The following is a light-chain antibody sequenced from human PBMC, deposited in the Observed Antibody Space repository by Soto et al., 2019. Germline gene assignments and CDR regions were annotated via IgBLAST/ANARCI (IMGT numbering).Light chain of an antibody. Sequence: EIVMTQSPATLSVSPGERATLSCRASQSVGSDLAWYQRTPGQPPRLLIYGASTRATGIPGRFSGSGSGTEFTLTISSLQSEDFAVYFCQQYNNWPPWTFGQGTKVDIK. CDR1: QSVGSD. V-gene: IGKV3-15*01. J-gene: IGKJ1*01. CDR3: QQYNNWPPWT. CDR2: GAS.